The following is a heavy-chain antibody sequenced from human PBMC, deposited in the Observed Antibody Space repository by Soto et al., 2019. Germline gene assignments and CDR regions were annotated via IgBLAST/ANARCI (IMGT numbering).Heavy chain of an antibody. CDR1: GFTFSSYS. D-gene: IGHD6-6*01. CDR3: ARDRRYSSSPTVDY. CDR2: ISSSSSYI. Sequence: EVQLVESGGGLVKPGGSLRLSCAASGFTFSSYSMNWVRQAPGKGLEWVSSISSSSSYIYYADSVKGRFTISRDNAKNALYLQMNSLRAEDTAVYYCARDRRYSSSPTVDYWGQGTLVTVSS. V-gene: IGHV3-21*01. J-gene: IGHJ4*02.